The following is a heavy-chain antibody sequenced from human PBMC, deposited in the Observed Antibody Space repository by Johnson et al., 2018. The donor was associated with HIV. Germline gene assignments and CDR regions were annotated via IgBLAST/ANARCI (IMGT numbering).Heavy chain of an antibody. D-gene: IGHD2-15*01. CDR3: AREAYSAGAFDI. CDR1: GFSVSTSY. Sequence: QMLLVESGGDLVQPGGSLRLSCAASGFSVSTSYMTWIRQAPGKGLEWISYISSSGSTIYYADSVKGRFTISRDNSKNTLYLQMNSLRAEDTAVYYCAREAYSAGAFDIWGQGTMVTVSS. J-gene: IGHJ3*02. CDR2: ISSSGSTI. V-gene: IGHV3-11*04.